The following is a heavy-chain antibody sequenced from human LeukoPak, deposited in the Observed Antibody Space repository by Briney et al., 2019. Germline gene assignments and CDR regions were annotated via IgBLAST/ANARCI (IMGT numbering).Heavy chain of an antibody. CDR1: GYTFTSYG. D-gene: IGHD3-22*01. V-gene: IGHV1-18*01. CDR2: ISAYNGNT. Sequence: ASVKVSCEASGYTFTSYGISWVRQAPGQGLEWMGWISAYNGNTNYAQKLQGRVTMTTDTSTSTAYMELRSLRSDDTAVYYCARDHYYDSSGYYFYWGQGTLVTVSS. J-gene: IGHJ4*02. CDR3: ARDHYYDSSGYYFY.